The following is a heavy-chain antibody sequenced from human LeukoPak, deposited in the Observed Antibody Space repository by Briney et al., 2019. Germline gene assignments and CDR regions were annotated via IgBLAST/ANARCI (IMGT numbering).Heavy chain of an antibody. V-gene: IGHV3-21*01. D-gene: IGHD6-19*01. CDR2: ISSSSSYI. J-gene: IGHJ3*02. CDR3: ARVKKYSSGCRAFDI. Sequence: PGGSLRLSCAASGFTFSSYSMNWVRQAPGKGLEWVSSISSSSSYIYYADSVKGRFTISRDNAKNSLYLQMNSLRAEDTAVYYCARVKKYSSGCRAFDIWGQGTMVTVSS. CDR1: GFTFSSYS.